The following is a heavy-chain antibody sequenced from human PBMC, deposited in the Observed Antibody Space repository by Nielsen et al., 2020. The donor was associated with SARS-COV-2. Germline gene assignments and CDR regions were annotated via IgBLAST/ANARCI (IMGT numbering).Heavy chain of an antibody. CDR3: ANQYYYGSGSYYSYFDY. J-gene: IGHJ4*03. Sequence: GESLKISCAAAGFSFDTYAMHWVRQAPGKGLEWLAIISGDGDRTYYADSVKGRFTISRDNFMNTVRLQMNSLRAEDTAVYYCANQYYYGSGSYYSYFDYWGQGTLVTVSS. D-gene: IGHD3-10*01. CDR1: GFSFDTYA. V-gene: IGHV3-23*01. CDR2: ISGDGDRT.